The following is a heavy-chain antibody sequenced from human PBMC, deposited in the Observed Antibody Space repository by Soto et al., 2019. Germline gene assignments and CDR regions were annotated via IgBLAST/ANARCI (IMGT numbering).Heavy chain of an antibody. CDR2: IYHSGST. J-gene: IGHJ3*02. Sequence: QVQLQESGPGLVKPSGTLSLTCAVSGGSISSSNWWSWVRQPPGKGLEWIGEIYHSGSTNYNPSLKSRVTRSVYKSKNQFSLKLSSVTAADTAVYYCANAAGYCSGGRCYFIDAFDIWGQGTMVTVSS. V-gene: IGHV4-4*02. CDR3: ANAAGYCSGGRCYFIDAFDI. CDR1: GGSISSSNW. D-gene: IGHD2-15*01.